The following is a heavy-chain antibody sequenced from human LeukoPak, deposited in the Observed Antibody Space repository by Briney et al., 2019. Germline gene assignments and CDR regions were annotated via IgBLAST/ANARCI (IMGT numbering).Heavy chain of an antibody. Sequence: PSETLSLTCTVSGGSISSYYWSWIRQPAGKGLEWIGRIYTSGSTNYNPSLKSRVTMSVDTSKNQFSLKLSSVTAADTAVYYCARGRDVVVPAAIPYYFDYWGQGTLVTVSS. CDR1: GGSISSYY. J-gene: IGHJ4*02. CDR3: ARGRDVVVPAAIPYYFDY. CDR2: IYTSGST. V-gene: IGHV4-4*07. D-gene: IGHD2-2*01.